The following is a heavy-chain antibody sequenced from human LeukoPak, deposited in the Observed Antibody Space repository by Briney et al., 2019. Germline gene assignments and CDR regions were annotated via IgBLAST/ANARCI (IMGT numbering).Heavy chain of an antibody. CDR2: INHSGST. CDR1: GGSFSGYY. V-gene: IGHV4-34*01. Sequence: SETLSLTCAVYGGSFSGYYWSWVRQPPGKGLEWIGEINHSGSTNYNPSLKSRVTISVDTSKNQFSLKLSSVTAADTAVYYCVRGGYFDWLLPFDYWGQGTLVTVSS. D-gene: IGHD3-9*01. J-gene: IGHJ4*02. CDR3: VRGGYFDWLLPFDY.